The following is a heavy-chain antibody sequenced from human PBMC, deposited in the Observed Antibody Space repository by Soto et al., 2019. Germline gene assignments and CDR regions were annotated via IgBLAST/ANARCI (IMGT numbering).Heavy chain of an antibody. CDR1: GGSISSSSYY. Sequence: QLQLQESGLGLVKPSETLSLTCTVSGGSISSSSYYWGWIRQPPGKGLEWIGSIYYSGSTYYNPSLKSRVTISVDTSKNQFSLKLSSVTAADTAVYYCARGRSGGSCYEAWGQGTLVTVSS. V-gene: IGHV4-39*01. CDR2: IYYSGST. J-gene: IGHJ5*02. CDR3: ARGRSGGSCYEA. D-gene: IGHD2-15*01.